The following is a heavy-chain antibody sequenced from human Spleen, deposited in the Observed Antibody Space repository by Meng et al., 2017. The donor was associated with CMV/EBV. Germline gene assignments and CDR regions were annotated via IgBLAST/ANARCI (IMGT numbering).Heavy chain of an antibody. CDR3: ARIERRRILKYCGSDCSTTDY. CDR2: ITHSGST. CDR1: GYS. Sequence: GYSLRWIRQPPGTRLAWVGEITHSGSTSYHPSLKRRVTISVDTSKNQFSLKLSSVTAADTAVYYCARIERRRILKYCGSDCSTTDYWGQGTLVTVSS. D-gene: IGHD2-21*02. V-gene: IGHV4-34*01. J-gene: IGHJ4*02.